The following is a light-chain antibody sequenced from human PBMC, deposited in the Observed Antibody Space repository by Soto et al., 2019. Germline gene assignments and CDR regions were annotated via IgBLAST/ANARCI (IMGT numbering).Light chain of an antibody. Sequence: EIVMTQSPATLSVSPGESATLSCRASQSVSSNLAWFQQKPGQAPRLLIYGASTRATGIPARFSGSGSMTEFTLTISSLQSEDFAVYYCQQYDNWPTHTFGRGTKLEIK. CDR2: GAS. J-gene: IGKJ2*01. CDR1: QSVSSN. CDR3: QQYDNWPTHT. V-gene: IGKV3-15*01.